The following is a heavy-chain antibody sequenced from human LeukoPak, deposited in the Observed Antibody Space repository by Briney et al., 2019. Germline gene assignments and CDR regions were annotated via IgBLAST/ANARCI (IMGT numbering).Heavy chain of an antibody. CDR1: RFTFSDYR. D-gene: IGHD1-26*01. Sequence: GGSLRLSCAASRFTFSDYRMTWVRQAPGQGLEWVSAIISGTGYVYYADSVKGRFTISRDNAKNSLYLQMNSPGAEDTAVYYCARDLRGGTFYDYWGQGILVTVSS. V-gene: IGHV3-21*01. J-gene: IGHJ4*02. CDR3: ARDLRGGTFYDY. CDR2: IISGTGYV.